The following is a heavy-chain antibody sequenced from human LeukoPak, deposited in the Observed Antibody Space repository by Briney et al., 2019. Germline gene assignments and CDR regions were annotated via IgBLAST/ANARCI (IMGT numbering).Heavy chain of an antibody. Sequence: SQTLSLTCTVSGGSISRGGYYWSWIRQHPGKGLEWIGNIYYSGSTHYNPSLESRVTISLDTSKYQFSLRLSSVTAADTAVYYCARDKQPGDYWGQGALVTVSS. CDR2: IYYSGST. CDR1: GGSISRGGYY. V-gene: IGHV4-31*03. J-gene: IGHJ4*02. CDR3: ARDKQPGDY. D-gene: IGHD1-1*01.